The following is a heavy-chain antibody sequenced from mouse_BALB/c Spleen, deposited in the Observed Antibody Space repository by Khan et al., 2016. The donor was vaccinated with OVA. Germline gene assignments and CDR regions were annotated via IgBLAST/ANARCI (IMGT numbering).Heavy chain of an antibody. Sequence: QVQLQQPGAELVKPGASVKLSCKTSGYTFTSYWIQWVKQRPGQGLGWIGQIFPGTGTTYYNENFKGRATLTVATSSSTAYMQLSSLTSEDSAVYVCARGYFGNYEFVYWGQGTLVTVSP. D-gene: IGHD2-1*01. CDR3: ARGYFGNYEFVY. V-gene: IGHV1S132*01. J-gene: IGHJ3*01. CDR2: IFPGTGTT. CDR1: GYTFTSYW.